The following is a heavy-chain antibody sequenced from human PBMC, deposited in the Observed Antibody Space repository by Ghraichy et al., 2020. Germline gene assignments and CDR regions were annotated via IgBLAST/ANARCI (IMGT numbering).Heavy chain of an antibody. CDR3: PRVSDWLSHYYFDY. CDR2: IFYSGIT. D-gene: IGHD3/OR15-3a*01. V-gene: IGHV4-59*01. CDR1: GGSISSYY. Sequence: SQTLSLTCTVSGGSISSYYRSWIRQPPGKGLEWIGYIFYSGITNYNPSLKSRVTISVDTSKNQFSLKLSSVTAADTAVYYCPRVSDWLSHYYFDYWGQGTLVTVSS. J-gene: IGHJ4*02.